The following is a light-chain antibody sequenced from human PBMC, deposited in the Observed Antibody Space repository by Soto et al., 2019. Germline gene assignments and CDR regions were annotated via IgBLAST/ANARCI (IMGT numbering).Light chain of an antibody. V-gene: IGKV3-20*01. CDR3: QQYGSSPRYT. J-gene: IGKJ2*01. CDR2: GAS. Sequence: EIVLTQSPGTLSLSPGERATLSCRASQSVSSSYLAWYQQKAGQAPRLLIYGASSRATGIPDRFSGSGSGTDFTLTISSLEPDDCAVYYCQQYGSSPRYTFGQGTKLEIK. CDR1: QSVSSSY.